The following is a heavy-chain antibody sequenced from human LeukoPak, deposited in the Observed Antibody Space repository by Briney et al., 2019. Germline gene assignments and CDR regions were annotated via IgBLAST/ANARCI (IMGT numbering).Heavy chain of an antibody. D-gene: IGHD2-15*01. Sequence: GGSLRLSCAASGFTFSSYAMSWVRQPPGRGLEWVSAISGSGGSTYYADSVKGHFTISRDNSKNTLYLQMNSLRAEDTAVYYRAKGPSIVVVVAALGYWGQGTLVTVSS. CDR2: ISGSGGST. CDR1: GFTFSSYA. CDR3: AKGPSIVVVVAALGY. J-gene: IGHJ4*02. V-gene: IGHV3-23*01.